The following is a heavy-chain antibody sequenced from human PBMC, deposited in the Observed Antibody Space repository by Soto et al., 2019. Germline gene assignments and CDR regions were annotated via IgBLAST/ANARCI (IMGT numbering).Heavy chain of an antibody. D-gene: IGHD1-26*01. CDR1: GFTFGDYA. Sequence: GGSLRLSCAASGFTFGDYAMHWVRQAPGKGLEWVSGISWNSGSIGYADSVKGRFTISRDNAKNSLYLQMNSLRGEDTALYYCANDRYSGRYADASDIWGQGTMVTVAS. J-gene: IGHJ3*02. CDR3: ANDRYSGRYADASDI. V-gene: IGHV3-9*01. CDR2: ISWNSGSI.